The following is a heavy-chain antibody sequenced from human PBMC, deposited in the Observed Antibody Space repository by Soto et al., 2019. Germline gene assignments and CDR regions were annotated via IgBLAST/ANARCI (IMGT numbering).Heavy chain of an antibody. D-gene: IGHD2-2*01. CDR1: GFTFSSYS. CDR3: ARYCSSTSCYALDWFDP. J-gene: IGHJ5*02. CDR2: ISSSSSYI. Sequence: GGSLRLSCAASGFTFSSYSMNWVRQAPGRGLEWVSSISSSSSYIYYADSVKGRFTISRDNAKNSLYLQMNSLRAEDTAVYYCARYCSSTSCYALDWFDPWGQGTLVTVSS. V-gene: IGHV3-21*01.